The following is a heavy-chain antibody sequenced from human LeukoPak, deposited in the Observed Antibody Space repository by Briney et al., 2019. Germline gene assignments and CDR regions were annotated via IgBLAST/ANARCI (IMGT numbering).Heavy chain of an antibody. CDR1: GFTFSTYA. V-gene: IGHV3-23*01. J-gene: IGHJ6*03. CDR2: IGGSDGRT. Sequence: QPGGSLRLSCAASGFTFSTYAMSWVRQAPGKGLERVSLIGGSDGRTRYADSVKGRFTISRDNSRNTLYLEMNSLRAEDTAVYCCAKDSSSYDWGYMDVWGKGTTVTIS. D-gene: IGHD3-22*01. CDR3: AKDSSSYDWGYMDV.